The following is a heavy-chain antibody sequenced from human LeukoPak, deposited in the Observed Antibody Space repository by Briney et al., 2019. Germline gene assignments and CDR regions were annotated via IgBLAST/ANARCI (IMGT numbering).Heavy chain of an antibody. V-gene: IGHV3-23*05. CDR1: GFTVSPFA. Sequence: GGSLRLSCAGSGFTVSPFAMIWVRQAPGKGLEWLSSMDGSGTYTHYADSVKGRFTISRDNSKNTVYLYMNNLRAEDTALYYCAKALFSEWLTPVDWGQGTLVTVSS. J-gene: IGHJ4*02. CDR3: AKALFSEWLTPVD. CDR2: MDGSGTYT. D-gene: IGHD6-19*01.